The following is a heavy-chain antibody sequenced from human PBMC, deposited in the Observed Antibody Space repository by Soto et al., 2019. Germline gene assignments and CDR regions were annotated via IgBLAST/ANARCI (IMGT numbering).Heavy chain of an antibody. Sequence: PGGSLRLSCAASGFTFSSYAMSWVRQAPGKGLEWVSAISGSGGSTYYADSVKGRFTISRDNSKNTLYLQMNNLRAEDTAVYYCAGRVGATNYGMGVWGQGTTVTVSS. J-gene: IGHJ6*02. D-gene: IGHD1-26*01. V-gene: IGHV3-23*01. CDR2: ISGSGGST. CDR3: AGRVGATNYGMGV. CDR1: GFTFSSYA.